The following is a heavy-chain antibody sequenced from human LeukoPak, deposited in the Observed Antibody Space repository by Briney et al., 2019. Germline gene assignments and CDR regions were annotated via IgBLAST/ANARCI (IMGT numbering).Heavy chain of an antibody. V-gene: IGHV3-7*03. D-gene: IGHD3-10*01. J-gene: IGHJ6*02. CDR2: INHNGNVN. Sequence: GGSLRLSCAASGFTFSSYWMNWARPAPGKGLEWVASINHNGNVNYYVDSVKGRFTISRDNAKNSLYLQMSNLRAEDTAVYFCARRGGLYVWGQGATVTVSS. CDR3: ARRGGLYV. CDR1: GFTFSSYW.